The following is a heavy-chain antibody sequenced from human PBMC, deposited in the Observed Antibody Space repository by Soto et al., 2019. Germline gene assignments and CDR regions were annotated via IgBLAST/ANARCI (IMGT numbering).Heavy chain of an antibody. J-gene: IGHJ5*02. V-gene: IGHV3-48*01. Sequence: GGSLRLSCAASGFTFSSYSMNWVRQAPGKGLEWVSYISSSSTIYYADSVKGRFTISRDNAKNSLFLQMNSLRAEDTAVYYCARGPRGYSGYDNWFDPWGQGTLVTVSS. D-gene: IGHD5-12*01. CDR1: GFTFSSYS. CDR2: ISSSSTI. CDR3: ARGPRGYSGYDNWFDP.